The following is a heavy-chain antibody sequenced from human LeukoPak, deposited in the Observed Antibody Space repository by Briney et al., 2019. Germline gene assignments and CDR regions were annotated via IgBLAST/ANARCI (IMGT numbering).Heavy chain of an antibody. Sequence: PGGSLRLSCAASGFTFSSYGMHWVRQAPGKGLEWVAVISYDGSNKYYADSVKGRFTISRDNSKNTLYLQMNSLRAEDTAVYYCARTSAYSSSWYQDYYYYGMDVWGQGTTVTVSS. D-gene: IGHD6-13*01. CDR3: ARTSAYSSSWYQDYYYYGMDV. CDR2: ISYDGSNK. J-gene: IGHJ6*02. V-gene: IGHV3-30*03. CDR1: GFTFSSYG.